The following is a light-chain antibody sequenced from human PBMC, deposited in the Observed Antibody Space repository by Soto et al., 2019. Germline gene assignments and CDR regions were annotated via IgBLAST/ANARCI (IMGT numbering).Light chain of an antibody. V-gene: IGKV3-15*01. CDR2: GAS. CDR1: QSVSSN. J-gene: IGKJ2*01. CDR3: QQFSNWPYT. Sequence: EIVMTQSPATLSVSPGERATLSCRASQSVSSNLAWYQQKPGQAPRLLIYGASTRATGFPARFSGSGSGTEVTLTISSLQFEDFAVYYCQQFSNWPYTFGQGTKLEIK.